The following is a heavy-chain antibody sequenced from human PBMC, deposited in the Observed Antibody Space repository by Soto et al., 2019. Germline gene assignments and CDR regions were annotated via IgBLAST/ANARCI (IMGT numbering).Heavy chain of an antibody. V-gene: IGHV1-69*01. CDR2: IIPIFGTA. Sequence: QVQLVQSGAEVKKPGSSVKVSCKASGGTFSSYAISWVRQAPGQGLEWMGGIIPIFGTANYAQKFQGRVTITADESTSTAYMELSSLRSEDTAVYYCARSGSPPISSGGSCYHDYWGQGTLVTVSS. CDR3: ARSGSPPISSGGSCYHDY. D-gene: IGHD2-15*01. CDR1: GGTFSSYA. J-gene: IGHJ4*02.